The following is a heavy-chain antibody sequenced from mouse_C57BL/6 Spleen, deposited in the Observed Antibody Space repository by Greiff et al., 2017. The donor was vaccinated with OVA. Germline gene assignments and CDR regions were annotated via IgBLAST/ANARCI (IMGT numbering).Heavy chain of an antibody. V-gene: IGHV1-55*01. CDR3: ARRDYGNYGFYYYAMDY. CDR2: IYPGSGST. D-gene: IGHD2-1*01. Sequence: VQLQQPGAELVKPGASVKMSCKASGYTFTSYWITWVKQRPGQGLEWIGDIYPGSGSTNYNEKFKSKATLTVDTSSSTAYMQLSSLTSEDSAVYYCARRDYGNYGFYYYAMDYWGQGTSVTVSS. CDR1: GYTFTSYW. J-gene: IGHJ4*01.